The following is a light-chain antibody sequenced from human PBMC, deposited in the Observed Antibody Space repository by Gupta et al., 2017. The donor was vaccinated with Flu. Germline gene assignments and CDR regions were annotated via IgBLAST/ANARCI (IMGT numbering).Light chain of an antibody. CDR3: YSTDIYCYYV. Sequence: SYALTQPPSVSVSPGKTARITCSGDALPKKYAYWDQQKSGQAPVLLIYDDTERPSGISERFSGSSSGTMATLTITGAQVEDEADYYCYSTDIYCYYVFGTGTKVVVL. V-gene: IGLV3-10*01. J-gene: IGLJ1*01. CDR2: DDT. CDR1: ALPKKY.